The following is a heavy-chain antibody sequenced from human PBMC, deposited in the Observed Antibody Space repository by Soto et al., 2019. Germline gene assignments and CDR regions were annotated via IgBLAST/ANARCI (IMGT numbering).Heavy chain of an antibody. CDR1: GASFSDSNYY. V-gene: IGHV4-39*02. Sequence: SETLSLTCFVSGASFSDSNYYWVWIRQPPVAGLQWIGSFYYDGRTYYSSSLQSRITISVDTSKNHFSLMLSSVTAADTAVYHCAAIGGDYGDPHFDYWGQGTLVTVTS. CDR3: AAIGGDYGDPHFDY. D-gene: IGHD4-17*01. CDR2: FYYDGRT. J-gene: IGHJ4*02.